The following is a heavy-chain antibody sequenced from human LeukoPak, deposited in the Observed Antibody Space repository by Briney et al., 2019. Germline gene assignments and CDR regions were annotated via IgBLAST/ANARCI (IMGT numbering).Heavy chain of an antibody. CDR2: IYYSGST. J-gene: IGHJ6*03. CDR3: ARAKVDYYYYYYMDV. CDR1: GGSISPSSFY. Sequence: PSETLSLTCTVSGGSISPSSFYWGWIRQPPGKGLEWIGIIYYSGSTYYNPSLNSRVTISVDTSKNQFSLKLNTVTAADTAVYYCARAKVDYYYYYYMDVWGKGTTVTVSS. V-gene: IGHV4-39*07. D-gene: IGHD3-9*01.